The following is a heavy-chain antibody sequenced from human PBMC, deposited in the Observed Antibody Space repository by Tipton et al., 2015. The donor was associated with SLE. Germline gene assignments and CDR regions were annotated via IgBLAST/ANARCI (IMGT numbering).Heavy chain of an antibody. J-gene: IGHJ4*02. V-gene: IGHV4-38-2*02. CDR1: GYSISSGYY. Sequence: TLSLTCTVSGYSISSGYYWSWIRQPPGKGLEWIGEINHSGSTNYNPSLKSRVTISVDTSKNQFSLKLSSVTAADTAVYYCARGGDPSTPNYFDYWGQGTLVTVSS. CDR3: ARGGDPSTPNYFDY. CDR2: INHSGST. D-gene: IGHD2-2*01.